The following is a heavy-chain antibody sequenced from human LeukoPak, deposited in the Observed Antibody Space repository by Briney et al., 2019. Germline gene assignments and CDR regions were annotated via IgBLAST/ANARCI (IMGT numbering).Heavy chain of an antibody. V-gene: IGHV3-9*01. CDR1: GFTFDDYA. D-gene: IGHD3-3*01. CDR3: TTDLVEWLLIND. J-gene: IGHJ4*02. Sequence: PGGSLRLSCAASGFTFDDYAMHWVRQAPGKGLEWVSGISWNSGSIGYADSVKGRFTIPRDNAKNSLYLQMNSLRAEDTALYYCTTDLVEWLLINDWGQGTLVTVSS. CDR2: ISWNSGSI.